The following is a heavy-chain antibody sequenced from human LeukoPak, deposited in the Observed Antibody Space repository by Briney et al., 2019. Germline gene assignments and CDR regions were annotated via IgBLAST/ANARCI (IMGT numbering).Heavy chain of an antibody. V-gene: IGHV3-66*01. D-gene: IGHD6-13*01. Sequence: GGSLRLSCAASGFTVSSNYMSWVRQAPGKGLEWVSVIYSGGSTYYADSVKGRFTTSRDNSKNTLYLQMNSLRAEDTAVYYCAKYSVAAAYFDYWGQGTLVTVSS. CDR3: AKYSVAAAYFDY. J-gene: IGHJ4*02. CDR2: IYSGGST. CDR1: GFTVSSNY.